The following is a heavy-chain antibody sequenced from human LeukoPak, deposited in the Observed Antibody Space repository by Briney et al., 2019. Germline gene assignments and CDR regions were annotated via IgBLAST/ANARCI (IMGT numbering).Heavy chain of an antibody. Sequence: TGGSLRLSCAASGFTFSSYAMHWVRQAPGKGLEWVAVISYDGSNKYYADSVKGRFTISRDNSKNTLYLQMNSLRAEDTAVYYCARWSRMTDFDYWGQGTLVTVSS. CDR1: GFTFSSYA. J-gene: IGHJ4*02. CDR2: ISYDGSNK. V-gene: IGHV3-30*14. CDR3: ARWSRMTDFDY. D-gene: IGHD2-21*02.